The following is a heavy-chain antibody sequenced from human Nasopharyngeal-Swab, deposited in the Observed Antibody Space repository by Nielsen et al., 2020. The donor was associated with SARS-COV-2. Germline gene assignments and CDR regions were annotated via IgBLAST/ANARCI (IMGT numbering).Heavy chain of an antibody. D-gene: IGHD3-10*01. J-gene: IGHJ4*02. V-gene: IGHV3-23*01. CDR2: ISGSGGST. CDR3: AKRTMVRGLDY. Sequence: VRQAPGKGLEWVSAISGSGGSTYYADSVKGRFTISRDNSKNTLYLQMNSLRAEDTAVYYCAKRTMVRGLDYWSQGTLVTVSS.